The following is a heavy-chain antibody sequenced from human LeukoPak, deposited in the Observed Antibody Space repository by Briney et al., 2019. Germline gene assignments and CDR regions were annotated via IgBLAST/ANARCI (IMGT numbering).Heavy chain of an antibody. D-gene: IGHD4-17*01. V-gene: IGHV4-4*07. J-gene: IGHJ4*02. CDR3: ARAGYGDSDFDY. CDR2: IYTSGTT. CDR1: GGSISSDY. Sequence: SETLSLTCTVSGGSISSDYWSWIRQPAGKGLEWVGHIYTSGTTSYKPSLKSRLTISFDTSKNQFSLTLNSVTAADTAMYFCARAGYGDSDFDYWGQGTLVTVSS.